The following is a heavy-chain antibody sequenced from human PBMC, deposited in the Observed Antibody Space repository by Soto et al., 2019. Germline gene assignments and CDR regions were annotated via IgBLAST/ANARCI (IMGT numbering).Heavy chain of an antibody. D-gene: IGHD2-8*01. V-gene: IGHV3-23*01. CDR2: ISGSGGST. CDR1: GFTFSSYA. Sequence: EVQLLESGGGLVQPGGSLRLSCAASGFTFSSYAMSWVRQAPGKGLEWVSAISGSGGSTYYAYSVKVRFTISRDNSKNTLYLQMNSLRAEDTAVYYCAKVTTNFVLIFNFDYWGQGTLVTVSS. J-gene: IGHJ4*02. CDR3: AKVTTNFVLIFNFDY.